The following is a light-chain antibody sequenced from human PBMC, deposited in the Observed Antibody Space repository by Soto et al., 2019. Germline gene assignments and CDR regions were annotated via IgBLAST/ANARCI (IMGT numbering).Light chain of an antibody. Sequence: QPVLTQPPSASGAPGQRLTISCSGSTSNIGATTVNWYQHLPGTAPKLLVYDNDRRPSGVPDRFSGSKSGTSASLAISGLQSEDEADYYCVAWDDTLNGVVFGGGTKSPS. J-gene: IGLJ3*02. CDR3: VAWDDTLNGVV. V-gene: IGLV1-44*01. CDR1: TSNIGATT. CDR2: DND.